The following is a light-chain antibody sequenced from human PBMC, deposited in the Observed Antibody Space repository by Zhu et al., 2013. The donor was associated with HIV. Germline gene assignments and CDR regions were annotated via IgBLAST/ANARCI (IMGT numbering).Light chain of an antibody. CDR2: KTS. J-gene: IGKJ5*01. CDR3: QQTYMTPIT. CDR1: QNINTW. Sequence: DVQMTQSPSTLSASVGDRVTITCRASQNINTWLAWFQQKPGKAPSLLIYKTSTLDSGVPSRFSGSGSGTEFTLTISSLQPEDFATYYCQQTYMTPITFGQGTRLEIK. V-gene: IGKV1-5*03.